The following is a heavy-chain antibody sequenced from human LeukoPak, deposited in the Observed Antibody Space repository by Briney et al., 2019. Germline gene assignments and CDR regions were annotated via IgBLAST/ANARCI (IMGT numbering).Heavy chain of an antibody. CDR1: GGSISSSSYY. V-gene: IGHV4-39*07. D-gene: IGHD2-2*02. Sequence: SETLSLTCTVSGGSISSSSYYWGWIRQPPGKGLEWIGSIYYSGSTYYNPSLKSRVTISVDRSKNQFSLKLSSVTAADTAVYYCARDRLGYCSSTSCYTNYYYYYMDVWGKGTTVTVSS. J-gene: IGHJ6*03. CDR2: IYYSGST. CDR3: ARDRLGYCSSTSCYTNYYYYYMDV.